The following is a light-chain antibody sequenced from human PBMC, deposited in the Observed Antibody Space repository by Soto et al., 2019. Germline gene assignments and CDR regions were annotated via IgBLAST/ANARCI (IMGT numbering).Light chain of an antibody. J-gene: IGLJ3*02. CDR1: SGHSSYI. CDR2: LEGSGSY. V-gene: IGLV4-60*02. Sequence: QSVLTQSSSASASLGSSVKLTCTLSSGHSSYIIAWHQQQPGKAPRYLMKLEGSGSYNKGSGVPDRFSGSSSGADRYLTISNLQFEDEADYYCETWDSKTQNWVFVGGTTLTVL. CDR3: ETWDSKTQNWV.